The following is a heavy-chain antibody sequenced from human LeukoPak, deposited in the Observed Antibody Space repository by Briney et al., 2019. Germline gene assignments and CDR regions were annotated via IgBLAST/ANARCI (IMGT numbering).Heavy chain of an antibody. D-gene: IGHD6-19*01. CDR2: INPSGGST. J-gene: IGHJ4*02. V-gene: IGHV1-46*01. CDR1: GYTFTSYY. Sequence: GASVKVSCKASGYTFTSYYMHWVRQAPGQGLEWMGIINPSGGSTSYAQKFQGRVTMTRDTSTSTVYMELSSLRSEDTAVYYCARAYSGWYNIDMDDYWGQGTLVTVSS. CDR3: ARAYSGWYNIDMDDY.